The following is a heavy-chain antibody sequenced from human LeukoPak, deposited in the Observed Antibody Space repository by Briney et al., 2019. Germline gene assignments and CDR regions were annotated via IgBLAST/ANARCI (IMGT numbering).Heavy chain of an antibody. Sequence: ASVKVSCKASGYTFTGYYMHRVRQAPGQGLEWMGWINPNSGGTNYAQKFQGRVTMTRDTSISTVYMELSRLRSDDTAVYYCARGPLMTTVTTFTYWGQGTLVTVSS. CDR2: INPNSGGT. CDR3: ARGPLMTTVTTFTY. D-gene: IGHD4-17*01. J-gene: IGHJ4*02. V-gene: IGHV1-2*02. CDR1: GYTFTGYY.